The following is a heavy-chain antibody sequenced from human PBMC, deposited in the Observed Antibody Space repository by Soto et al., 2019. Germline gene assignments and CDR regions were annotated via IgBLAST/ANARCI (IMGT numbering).Heavy chain of an antibody. V-gene: IGHV3-15*01. CDR2: IKSKTDGGTT. J-gene: IGHJ4*02. CDR3: STYDYIWGTDRYRWAY. Sequence: EVQLVESGGDLVKPGGSLRLSCAASGSTFSNAWMTWVRQAPGKGLEWVGHIKSKTDGGTTQYAAPVEGRFTISRDDSKNTLYLHMNSLKTEDTAVYYCSTYDYIWGTDRYRWAYWGQGTLVTVSS. CDR1: GSTFSNAW. D-gene: IGHD3-16*02.